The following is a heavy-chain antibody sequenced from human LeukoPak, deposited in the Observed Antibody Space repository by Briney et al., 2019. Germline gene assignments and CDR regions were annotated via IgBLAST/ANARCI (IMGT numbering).Heavy chain of an antibody. CDR2: ISSSSSYT. Sequence: GGSLRLSCAASGFTFSNYYMSWIRQPPAKGLAWVSYISSSSSYTNYADSVKGRFTISRDNAKNSLYLQMNSLRAEDTAVYYCARDDDDGSPYGMDVWGKGTTVTVSS. J-gene: IGHJ6*04. CDR3: ARDDDDGSPYGMDV. V-gene: IGHV3-11*06. CDR1: GFTFSNYY. D-gene: IGHD3-10*01.